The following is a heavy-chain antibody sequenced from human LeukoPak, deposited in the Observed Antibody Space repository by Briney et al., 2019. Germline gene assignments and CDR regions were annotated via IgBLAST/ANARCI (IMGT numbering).Heavy chain of an antibody. Sequence: ASVKVSCKASGYTFTSYAMNWVRQAPGQGLEWMGWINTNTGNPTYAQGFTGRFVFSLDTSVRTAYLEISSLKPEDTAFYYCARGPNPRDSWSDRGWFAPWGQGTLVTVSS. V-gene: IGHV7-4-1*02. CDR1: GYTFTSYA. CDR3: ARGPNPRDSWSDRGWFAP. CDR2: INTNTGNP. J-gene: IGHJ5*02. D-gene: IGHD3-3*01.